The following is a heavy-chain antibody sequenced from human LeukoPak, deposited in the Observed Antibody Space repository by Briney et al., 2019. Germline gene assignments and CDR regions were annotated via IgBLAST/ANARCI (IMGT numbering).Heavy chain of an antibody. CDR3: ARGTTGTRGAFDI. CDR1: GGSLTSHS. Sequence: SETLSLTCSVSGGSLTSHSWSWIRQPPGQGLEWIGFIYYTGSTDNNPSLRSRVTISIDTSKNQFSLKLTSVTAADTVLYYCARGTTGTRGAFDIWGQGTMVTVFS. V-gene: IGHV4-59*11. D-gene: IGHD1-1*01. CDR2: IYYTGST. J-gene: IGHJ3*02.